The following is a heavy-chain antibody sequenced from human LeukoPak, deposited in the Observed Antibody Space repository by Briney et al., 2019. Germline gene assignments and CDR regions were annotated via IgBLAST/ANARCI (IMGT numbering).Heavy chain of an antibody. V-gene: IGHV1-2*02. D-gene: IGHD3-22*01. Sequence: GASVKVSCKASGYTFTGYYMHWVRQAPGQGLEWMGWINPNSGGTNYAQKFQGRVTMTRDTSTSTVYMELSSLRSEDTAVYYCARDTDVYYDSSGYQYWGQGTLVTVSS. CDR3: ARDTDVYYDSSGYQY. J-gene: IGHJ4*02. CDR1: GYTFTGYY. CDR2: INPNSGGT.